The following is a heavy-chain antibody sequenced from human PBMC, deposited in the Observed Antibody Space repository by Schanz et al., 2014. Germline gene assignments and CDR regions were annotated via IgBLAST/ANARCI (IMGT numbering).Heavy chain of an antibody. V-gene: IGHV4-28*01. J-gene: IGHJ4*02. Sequence: QVQLQESGPGLVKPSDTLSLTCAVSGYSISRSNWWGWIRQPPGKGLEFIGYIYYSGNTYYNPSLKTRVTMSLDTSKNQFSLKLPSVTAVDAAVYYCAGMATVTYFDFWGQGALVTVSS. CDR3: AGMATVTYFDF. D-gene: IGHD4-17*01. CDR2: IYYSGNT. CDR1: GYSISRSNW.